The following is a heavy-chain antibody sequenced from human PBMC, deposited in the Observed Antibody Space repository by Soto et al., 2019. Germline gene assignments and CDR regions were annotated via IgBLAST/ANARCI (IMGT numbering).Heavy chain of an antibody. J-gene: IGHJ4*02. CDR1: GFIFTGYN. V-gene: IGHV3-21*01. D-gene: IGHD6-13*01. CDR3: ARRRAADGTLPFDY. Sequence: PGGSLRLSGAASGFIFTGYNMNWVRQAPGKGLEWVSSISSGSSYIYYADSVKGRLTISRDNAKNSLYLQMNTLRAEDTAMYYCARRRAADGTLPFDYWGQGTRVTVSS. CDR2: ISSGSSYI.